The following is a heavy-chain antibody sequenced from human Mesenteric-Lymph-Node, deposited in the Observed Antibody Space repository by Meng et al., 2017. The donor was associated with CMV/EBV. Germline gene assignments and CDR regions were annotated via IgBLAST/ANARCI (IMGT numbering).Heavy chain of an antibody. CDR3: ARFQTYYYGSGSYSFDY. V-gene: IGHV5-51*01. J-gene: IGHJ4*02. Sequence: YSFPTYWLAWVRQMPGKGLEWMGIIYPGDSDTKYSPSFQGQVTISADKSISTAYLQWSSLKASDTAIYYCARFQTYYYGSGSYSFDYWGQGTLVTVSS. CDR1: YSFPTYW. D-gene: IGHD3-10*01. CDR2: IYPGDSDT.